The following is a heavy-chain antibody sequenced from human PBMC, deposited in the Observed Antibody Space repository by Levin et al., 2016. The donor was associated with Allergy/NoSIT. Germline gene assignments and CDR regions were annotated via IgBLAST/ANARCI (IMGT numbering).Heavy chain of an antibody. CDR2: MDIGSKSFAT. J-gene: IGHJ5*02. V-gene: IGHV3-73*01. D-gene: IGHD3-22*01. CDR1: GFIFSDSA. CDR3: TRDSGFWNWFDP. Sequence: GGSLRLSCVGSGFIFSDSAVHWVRQASGKGLEWVGLMDIGSKSFATAYAASVKGRFTISRDDSKNTAYLQMDSVKTEDTAVYYCTRDSGFWNWFDPWGRGTLVTVSS.